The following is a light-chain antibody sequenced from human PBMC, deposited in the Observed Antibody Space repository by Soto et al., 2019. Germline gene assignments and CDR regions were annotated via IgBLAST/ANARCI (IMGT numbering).Light chain of an antibody. V-gene: IGLV2-23*01. CDR2: EGS. Sequence: QSVLTQPASVSGSPGQSITISCTGTSSDVGSYNLVSWYQQHPGKAPKLMIYEGSKRPSGVSNRFSGSKSGNTASLTISGLQAEDEADYYCCSYAGSSIGYVFGTGTKVTVL. J-gene: IGLJ1*01. CDR1: SSDVGSYNL. CDR3: CSYAGSSIGYV.